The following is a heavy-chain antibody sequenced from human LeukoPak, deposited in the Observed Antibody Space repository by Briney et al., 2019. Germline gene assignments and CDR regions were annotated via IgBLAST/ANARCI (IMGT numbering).Heavy chain of an antibody. D-gene: IGHD2-8*01. CDR1: GGTFSSYT. CDR2: IIPIFGTA. J-gene: IGHJ4*02. Sequence: SVKVSCKASGGTFSSYTISWVRQAPGQGLEWMGRIIPIFGTANYAQKFQGRVTITTDESTSTAYMELSSLRSEDTAVYYCAGQIVLTDYFDYWGQGTLVTVSS. V-gene: IGHV1-69*05. CDR3: AGQIVLTDYFDY.